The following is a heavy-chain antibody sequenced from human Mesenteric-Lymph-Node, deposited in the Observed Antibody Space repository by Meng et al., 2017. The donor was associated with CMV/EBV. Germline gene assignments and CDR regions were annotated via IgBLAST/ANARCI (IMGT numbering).Heavy chain of an antibody. J-gene: IGHJ3*02. CDR1: GGSLSRYY. Sequence: SETLSLTCTVSGGSLSRYYWSWIRQPPGKGLEWIGYISDSGRVNYNPSLKSRVDISIDTSKNQFSLKLSSVTAADTAVYYCASPAGSSSWYEEDAFDIWGQGTMVTVSS. CDR2: ISDSGRV. V-gene: IGHV4-59*12. D-gene: IGHD6-13*01. CDR3: ASPAGSSSWYEEDAFDI.